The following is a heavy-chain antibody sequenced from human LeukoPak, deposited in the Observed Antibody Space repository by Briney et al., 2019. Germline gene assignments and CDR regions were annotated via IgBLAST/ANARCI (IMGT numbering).Heavy chain of an antibody. CDR3: ARVGGDTTYNYYYMDV. J-gene: IGHJ6*03. CDR1: GFSISSGYD. Sequence: SETLSLTCSVSGFSISSGYDWGWFRQPPGKGVEWIGRIYRSGTTYYNPSLKSRVTISVDTSKNQFSLKLSSVTAADTAVYYCARVGGDTTYNYYYMDVWGKGTTVTVSS. V-gene: IGHV4-38-2*02. D-gene: IGHD2-21*02. CDR2: IYRSGTT.